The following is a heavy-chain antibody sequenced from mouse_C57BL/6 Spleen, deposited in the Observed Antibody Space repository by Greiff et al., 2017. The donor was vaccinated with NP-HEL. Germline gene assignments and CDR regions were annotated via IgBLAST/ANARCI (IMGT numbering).Heavy chain of an antibody. CDR1: GYAFTNYL. Sequence: QVQLKQSGAELVRPGTSVKVSCKASGYAFTNYLIEWVKQRPGQGLEWIGVINPGSGGTNYNEKFKGKATLTADKSSSTAYMQLSSLTSEDSEVYFCARSGDGYDLAYWGQGTLVTVSA. D-gene: IGHD2-2*01. CDR2: INPGSGGT. J-gene: IGHJ3*01. V-gene: IGHV1-54*01. CDR3: ARSGDGYDLAY.